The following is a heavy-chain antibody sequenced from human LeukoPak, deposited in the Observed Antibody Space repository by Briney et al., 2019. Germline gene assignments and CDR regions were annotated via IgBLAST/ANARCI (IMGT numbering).Heavy chain of an antibody. CDR1: GGSFSGYY. CDR3: ARRAVYDSSGYPSGLVYHFDY. CDR2: INHSGST. V-gene: IGHV4-34*01. Sequence: SETLSLTCAVYGGSFSGYYWSWIRQPPGKGLEWIGEINHSGSTNYNPSLKSRVTISVGTSKNQFSLKLSSVTAADTAVYYCARRAVYDSSGYPSGLVYHFDYWGQGTLVTVSS. J-gene: IGHJ4*02. D-gene: IGHD3-22*01.